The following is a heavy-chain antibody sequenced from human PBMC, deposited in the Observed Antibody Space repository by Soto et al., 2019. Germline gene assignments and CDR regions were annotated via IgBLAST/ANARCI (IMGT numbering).Heavy chain of an antibody. D-gene: IGHD3-10*01. V-gene: IGHV2-5*02. Sequence: QITLKESGPTLVKPTQTLTLTCTFSGFSLTTSGVGVAWIRQPPGKALEWLALIYWDDDTRYRPSLQSRLTITKATVKNQVVLRMTDMDPVDTSTYYCARDSYGSGYGMDVWGQGTTVTVSS. J-gene: IGHJ6*02. CDR1: GFSLTTSGVG. CDR3: ARDSYGSGYGMDV. CDR2: IYWDDDT.